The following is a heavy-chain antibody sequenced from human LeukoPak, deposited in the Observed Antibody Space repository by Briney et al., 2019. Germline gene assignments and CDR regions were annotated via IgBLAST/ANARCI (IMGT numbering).Heavy chain of an antibody. Sequence: PSEILPLTCTVSGGSISSYYWSWIRLPPGKGLEWIGFISYSGSTNYNPSLRSRVAISLDTSKNQFSLHLSSVTGADTAVYYCARGGPGSGWHYYLDYWGQGTLVTVSS. CDR2: ISYSGST. V-gene: IGHV4-59*01. CDR3: ARGGPGSGWHYYLDY. CDR1: GGSISSYY. J-gene: IGHJ4*02. D-gene: IGHD3-22*01.